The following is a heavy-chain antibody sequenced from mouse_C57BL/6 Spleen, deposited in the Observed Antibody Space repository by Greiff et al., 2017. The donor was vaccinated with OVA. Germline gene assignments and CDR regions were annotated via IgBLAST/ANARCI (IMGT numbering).Heavy chain of an antibody. V-gene: IGHV1-82*01. J-gene: IGHJ2*01. Sequence: QVQLQQSGPELVKPGASVKISCKASGYAFSSSWMNWVKQRPGKGLEWIGRIYPGDGDTNYNGKFKGKATLTADKSSSTAYMQLSSLTSEDSAVYFCARGVLRPDRFDYWGQGTTLTVSS. D-gene: IGHD1-2*01. CDR1: GYAFSSSW. CDR2: IYPGDGDT. CDR3: ARGVLRPDRFDY.